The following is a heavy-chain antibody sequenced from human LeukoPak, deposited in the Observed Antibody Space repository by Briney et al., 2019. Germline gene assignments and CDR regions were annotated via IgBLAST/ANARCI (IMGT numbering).Heavy chain of an antibody. V-gene: IGHV3-11*04. CDR3: ARNPSTVTYYYFDY. CDR1: GFTFSDYY. CDR2: ISSSGSTI. J-gene: IGHJ4*02. Sequence: GGSLRLSCAASGFTFSDYYMSWIRQAPGKGLEWVSYISSSGSTIYYADSVKGRFTISRDNAKNSLYLQMNSLRAEDTAVYYCARNPSTVTYYYFDYWGQGTLVTVSS. D-gene: IGHD4-11*01.